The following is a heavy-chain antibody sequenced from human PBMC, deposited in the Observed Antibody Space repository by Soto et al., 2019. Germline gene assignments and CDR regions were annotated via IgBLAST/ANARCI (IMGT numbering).Heavy chain of an antibody. CDR1: GFTFSLSA. CDR2: ISGGGGST. D-gene: IGHD3-9*01. CDR3: AKGPEYDILTGGDH. V-gene: IGHV3-23*01. J-gene: IGHJ1*01. Sequence: EVQLLESGGGFVQPGESLRLSCAASGFTFSLSAMSWVRQAPGRGLEWVSSISGGGGSTEYAESVKGRFTISRDNSKDTVHLQMNSLRAEDPAIYYCAKGPEYDILTGGDHWGQGALVSVSS.